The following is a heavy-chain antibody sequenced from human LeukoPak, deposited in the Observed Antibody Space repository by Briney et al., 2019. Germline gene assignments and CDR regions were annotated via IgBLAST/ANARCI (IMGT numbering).Heavy chain of an antibody. CDR3: ARHGPEYYDDTGYYNFDS. D-gene: IGHD3-22*01. Sequence: SETLSLTCTVSGDSINTYYWSWIRQPPGKGLEWIGFIFYSGHSKYNPSLKSRLTLSLDTSKSQFSLKLTSVTAADTAVYYCARHGPEYYDDTGYYNFDSWSQGTLVTVSS. CDR1: GDSINTYY. J-gene: IGHJ4*02. V-gene: IGHV4-59*08. CDR2: IFYSGHS.